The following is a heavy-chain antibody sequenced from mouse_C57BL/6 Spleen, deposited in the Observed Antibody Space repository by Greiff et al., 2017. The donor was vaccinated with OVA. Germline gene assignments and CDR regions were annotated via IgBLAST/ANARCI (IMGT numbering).Heavy chain of an antibody. J-gene: IGHJ3*01. CDR2: IYPGSGST. CDR1: GYTFTSYW. Sequence: QVQLQQPGAELLKPGASVKMSCKASGYTFTSYWITWVKQRPGQGLEWIGDIYPGSGSTNYNEKFKSKATLTVDTSSSTAYMQLSSLTSEDSAVYYCARGDYYGSSYGFAYWGQGTLVTVSA. D-gene: IGHD1-1*01. V-gene: IGHV1-55*01. CDR3: ARGDYYGSSYGFAY.